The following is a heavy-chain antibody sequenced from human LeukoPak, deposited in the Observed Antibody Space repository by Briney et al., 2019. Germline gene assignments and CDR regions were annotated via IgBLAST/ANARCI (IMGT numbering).Heavy chain of an antibody. V-gene: IGHV1-2*02. J-gene: IGHJ4*02. CDR1: GYTFTGYY. CDR3: ATDNPPYCNGGSCYFD. CDR2: INPGTGGT. D-gene: IGHD2-15*01. Sequence: ASVKVSCKASGYTFTGYYMHWVRQAPGQGLEWMGWINPGTGGTNYAQKFQGGVNMTRDTSISTAYMDLSRLTSDDTAIYYCATDNPPYCNGGSCYFDWGQGTLVTVSS.